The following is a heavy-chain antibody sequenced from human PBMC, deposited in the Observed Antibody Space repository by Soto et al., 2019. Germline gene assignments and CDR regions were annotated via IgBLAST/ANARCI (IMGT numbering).Heavy chain of an antibody. CDR1: GFTFSSYA. CDR3: GKAGIGGATWGYYFDY. V-gene: IGHV3-23*01. CDR2: ISGSGGST. D-gene: IGHD1-26*01. J-gene: IGHJ4*02. Sequence: EVQLLESGGGLVQPGGSLRLSCAASGFTFSSYAMSWVRQAPGKGLEWVSAISGSGGSTYYADSVKGRFTISRDNSKKPLYLQMNSLRAEEPAVYYCGKAGIGGATWGYYFDYWGQGTLVTVSS.